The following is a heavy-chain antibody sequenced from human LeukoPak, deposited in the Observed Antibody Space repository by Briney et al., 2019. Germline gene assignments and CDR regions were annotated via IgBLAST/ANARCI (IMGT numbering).Heavy chain of an antibody. V-gene: IGHV5-51*01. D-gene: IGHD6-13*01. CDR1: GYSFTSYW. CDR2: IYPGDSDT. J-gene: IGHJ6*03. Sequence: GESLKISCKGSGYSFTSYWIGWVRQVPGKGLDWMGIIYPGDSDTRYSPSFQGQVTISVDKSISTAYLQWSSPKASDTAMYYCARASSSWYQNYYYYMDVWGKGTTLTVSS. CDR3: ARASSSWYQNYYYYMDV.